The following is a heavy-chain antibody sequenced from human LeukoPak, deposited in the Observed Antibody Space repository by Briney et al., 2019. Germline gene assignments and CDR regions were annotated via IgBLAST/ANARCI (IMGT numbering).Heavy chain of an antibody. Sequence: SETLSLTCAVSGASIISPYWLTWVRQPPGKGLEWVGEIYHDGNTNYNPSLKSRLSVSLDKSRNQFSLKLSFVTAADTAVYYCVRTPRDWGQGILVTVSS. V-gene: IGHV4-4*02. CDR2: IYHDGNT. CDR3: VRTPRD. J-gene: IGHJ4*02. D-gene: IGHD2-21*01. CDR1: GASIISPYW.